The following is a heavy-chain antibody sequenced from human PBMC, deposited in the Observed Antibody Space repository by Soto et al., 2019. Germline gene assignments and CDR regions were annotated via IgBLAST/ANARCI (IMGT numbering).Heavy chain of an antibody. J-gene: IGHJ5*02. CDR1: GFTFSSYG. CDR2: IWYDGSNK. D-gene: IGHD6-13*01. V-gene: IGHV3-33*01. Sequence: GGSLRVSCGASGFTFSSYGMHWVSQAPGKGLEWVAVIWYDGSNKYYADSVKGRFTISRDNSKNTLYLQMNSLRAEDTAVYYCARDNSSSWYWELLPGFDPWGQGTLVTVSS. CDR3: ARDNSSSWYWELLPGFDP.